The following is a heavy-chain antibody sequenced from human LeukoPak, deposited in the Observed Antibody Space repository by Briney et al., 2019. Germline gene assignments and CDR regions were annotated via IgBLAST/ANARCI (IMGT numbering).Heavy chain of an antibody. Sequence: GGSLRLSCAASGFTFSSYSMNWVRQAPGKGLEWVSSISSSSSYIYYADSVKGRFTISRDNAKNSLYLQMNSLRAEDTAVYYCARDKPLYSSSWYGQPNGFDYWGQGTLVTVSS. CDR1: GFTFSSYS. CDR2: ISSSSSYI. CDR3: ARDKPLYSSSWYGQPNGFDY. J-gene: IGHJ4*02. D-gene: IGHD6-13*01. V-gene: IGHV3-21*01.